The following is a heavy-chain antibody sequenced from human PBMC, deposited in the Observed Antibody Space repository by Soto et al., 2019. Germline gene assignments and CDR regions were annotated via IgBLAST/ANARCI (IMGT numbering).Heavy chain of an antibody. J-gene: IGHJ1*01. CDR1: GFNFNNAW. CDR2: IKSNSEGGTT. D-gene: IGHD2-2*01. V-gene: IGHV3-15*07. Sequence: EVQLVESGGGLVKPGGSLRLSCATSGFNFNNAWMNWVRQAPGKGLEWVGRIKSNSEGGTTEDAAPVKGRFTISRDDSKNTIYLQMNSLKSEDTAVYYCTTTRTSTRCFDNWGQGTLVAVSS. CDR3: TTTRTSTRCFDN.